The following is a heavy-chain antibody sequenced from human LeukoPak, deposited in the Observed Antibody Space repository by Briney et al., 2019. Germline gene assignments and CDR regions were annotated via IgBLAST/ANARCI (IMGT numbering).Heavy chain of an antibody. V-gene: IGHV4-31*03. Sequence: ASETLSLTCTVSGGSISSGVYYWSWIRQQPGKGLEWMGYIFYTGRVSYNPPLKSRITISVDSTRNHFSLEVSSVTAADTAVYYCARTVGARTFYFDHWGHGTLVTVSS. CDR1: GGSISSGVYY. D-gene: IGHD1-26*01. CDR2: IFYTGRV. CDR3: ARTVGARTFYFDH. J-gene: IGHJ4*01.